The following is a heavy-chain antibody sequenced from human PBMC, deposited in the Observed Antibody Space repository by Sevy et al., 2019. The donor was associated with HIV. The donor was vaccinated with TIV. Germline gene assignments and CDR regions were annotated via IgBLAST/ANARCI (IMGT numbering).Heavy chain of an antibody. J-gene: IGHJ5*02. Sequence: ASVKVSCKASGYTFTGYYMHWVRQAPGQGLEWMGWINPNSGGTNYAQKFQGRVTMTRDTSISTAYMELSRLRSDDTAVYYCASALIQTSCYSCVWFDPWGQGTLVTVSS. D-gene: IGHD2-2*02. CDR3: ASALIQTSCYSCVWFDP. CDR1: GYTFTGYY. CDR2: INPNSGGT. V-gene: IGHV1-2*02.